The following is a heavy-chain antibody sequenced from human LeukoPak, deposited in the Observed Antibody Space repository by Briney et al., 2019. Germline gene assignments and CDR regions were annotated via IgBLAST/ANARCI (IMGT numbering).Heavy chain of an antibody. CDR2: IYYAGRT. V-gene: IGHV4-39*01. CDR1: GGSITSSSYY. CDR3: ARHFRQSRVWYFDL. J-gene: IGHJ4*02. D-gene: IGHD2-21*01. Sequence: PSETPSLTCTVSGGSITSSSYYWAWVRQPPGKGLQWVRSIYYAGRTYYNPSLESRVTISVDTSKNQFSLKLSSVTAAGTAVYYCARHFRQSRVWYFDLWGQGTLVTVSS.